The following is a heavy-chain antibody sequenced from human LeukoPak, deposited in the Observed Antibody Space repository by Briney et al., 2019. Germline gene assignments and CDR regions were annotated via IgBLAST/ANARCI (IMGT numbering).Heavy chain of an antibody. D-gene: IGHD3-16*02. CDR3: AKSLGVGGYTRYKGFDQ. J-gene: IGHJ4*02. Sequence: GGSLRLSCAASGFTFNSFAMNWVRQAPGKGLEWVSSISGSDGTSHYADLVKGRFTISRDNSKNTLYLQMNSLRAEDTAAYYCAKSLGVGGYTRYKGFDQWGQGTLVAVSS. CDR2: ISGSDGTS. V-gene: IGHV3-23*01. CDR1: GFTFNSFA.